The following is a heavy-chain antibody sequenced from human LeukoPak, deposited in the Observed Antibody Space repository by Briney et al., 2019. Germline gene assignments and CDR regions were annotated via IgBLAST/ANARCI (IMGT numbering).Heavy chain of an antibody. CDR3: AREHIAVAGDNWLDP. CDR1: GFTFSIYW. Sequence: GGSLRLSCAASGFTFSIYWMSWVRQAPGKGLEWVANIKQDGSEKYYVDSVKGRFTISRDNAKNSLYLQMNSLRAEDTAVYYCAREHIAVAGDNWLDPWGQGTLVTVSS. V-gene: IGHV3-7*01. CDR2: IKQDGSEK. J-gene: IGHJ5*02. D-gene: IGHD6-19*01.